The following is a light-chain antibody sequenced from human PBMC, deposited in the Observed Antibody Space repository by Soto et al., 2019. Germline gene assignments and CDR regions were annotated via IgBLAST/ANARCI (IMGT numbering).Light chain of an antibody. CDR1: QSISSW. CDR3: QQLNSFPIT. V-gene: IGKV1-5*03. CDR2: KAS. Sequence: DSQMTQSPATLSASVGDRVTITCRASQSISSWLAWYQQKPGKAPKLLIYKASSLESGVPSRFSGSGSGTEFTLTISSLQPDDFATYYCQQLNSFPITFGQGTRLE. J-gene: IGKJ5*01.